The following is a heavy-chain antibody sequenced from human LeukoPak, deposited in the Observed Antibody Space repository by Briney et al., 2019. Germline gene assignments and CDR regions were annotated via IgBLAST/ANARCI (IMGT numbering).Heavy chain of an antibody. Sequence: ASVKVSCKVSGYTLTELSMHWVQQAPGKGLEWMGGFDPEDGETIYAQKFQGRVTMTEDTSTDTAYMELSSLRSEDTAVYYCATQPITIFGVVHVTGEFDYWGQGTLVTVSS. D-gene: IGHD3-3*01. CDR3: ATQPITIFGVVHVTGEFDY. J-gene: IGHJ4*02. V-gene: IGHV1-24*01. CDR1: GYTLTELS. CDR2: FDPEDGET.